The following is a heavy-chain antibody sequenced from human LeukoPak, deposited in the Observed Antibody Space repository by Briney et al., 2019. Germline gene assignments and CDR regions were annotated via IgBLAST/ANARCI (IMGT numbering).Heavy chain of an antibody. Sequence: GGSLRLSCAASGFTFSGYGMHWVRQAPGQELEWVAFIRYDGTNKYYTESVKGRFTISRDNSKNTLYLQMNSLRAEDTALYYCAKGYSSSWSYPLDAFDIWGQGTMVTVSS. D-gene: IGHD6-13*01. V-gene: IGHV3-30*02. J-gene: IGHJ3*02. CDR3: AKGYSSSWSYPLDAFDI. CDR2: IRYDGTNK. CDR1: GFTFSGYG.